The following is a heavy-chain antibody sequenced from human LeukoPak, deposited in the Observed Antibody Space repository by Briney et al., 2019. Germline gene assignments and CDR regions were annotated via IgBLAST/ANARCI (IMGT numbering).Heavy chain of an antibody. V-gene: IGHV1-69*13. CDR3: ARGLRCGELLCDY. D-gene: IGHD3-10*01. J-gene: IGHJ4*02. Sequence: WASVKVSCTASGGTFSSYAISWVRQAPGQGLEWMGGIIPIFGTANYAQKFQGRVTITADESTSTAYMELSSLRSEDTAVYYCARGLRCGELLCDYWGQGTLVTVSS. CDR1: GGTFSSYA. CDR2: IIPIFGTA.